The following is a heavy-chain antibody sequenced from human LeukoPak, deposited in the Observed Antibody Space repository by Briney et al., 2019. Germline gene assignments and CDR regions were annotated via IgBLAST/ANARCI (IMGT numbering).Heavy chain of an antibody. V-gene: IGHV4-38-2*02. Sequence: SETLSLTCTVSGYSISSGYYWGWIRQPPGKGLEWIGSIYHSGRTYYNPSLKSRVTISVDTSKNQFSLKLTSVTAADTAVYYCAKSNGYGLVDIWGQGTMVTVSS. J-gene: IGHJ3*02. D-gene: IGHD3-10*01. CDR2: IYHSGRT. CDR1: GYSISSGYY. CDR3: AKSNGYGLVDI.